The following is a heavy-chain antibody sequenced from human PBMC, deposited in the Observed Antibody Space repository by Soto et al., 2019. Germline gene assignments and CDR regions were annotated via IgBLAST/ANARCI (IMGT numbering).Heavy chain of an antibody. J-gene: IGHJ4*02. Sequence: QVQLVESGGGLVKPGGSLRLSCAASGFTFSDYYMSRIRQAPGKGLEWVSYIGSSDNIIYYADSVKGRFTISRDNAKNSLYLQMNSLRAEDTAVYYCARDLGYYESSGYFDYWGQGTLVTVSS. CDR1: GFTFSDYY. CDR3: ARDLGYYESSGYFDY. V-gene: IGHV3-11*01. CDR2: IGSSDNII. D-gene: IGHD3-22*01.